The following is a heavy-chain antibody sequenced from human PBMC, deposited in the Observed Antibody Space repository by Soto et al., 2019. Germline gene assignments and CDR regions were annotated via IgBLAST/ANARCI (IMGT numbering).Heavy chain of an antibody. CDR2: INHSGST. J-gene: IGHJ4*02. CDR3: AREGVGSYPYFDY. D-gene: IGHD6-6*01. Sequence: SETLYHTCAVYGVSFSGYYWSWLRQPPGKGLEWIGEINHSGSTNYSPSLKSRVTISVDTSKNQFSLKLSSVTAADTAVYYCAREGVGSYPYFDYWGQGTLVTVSS. CDR1: GVSFSGYY. V-gene: IGHV4-34*01.